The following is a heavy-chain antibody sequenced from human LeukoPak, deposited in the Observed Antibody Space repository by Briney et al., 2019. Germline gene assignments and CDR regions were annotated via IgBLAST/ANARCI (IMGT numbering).Heavy chain of an antibody. D-gene: IGHD1-26*01. V-gene: IGHV3-21*01. CDR2: ISSSSSYI. J-gene: IGHJ4*02. Sequence: GGSLRLSCAASGFTFSSYSMNWVRQAPGKGLEWVSSISSSSSYIYYADSVKGRFTISRDNAKNSLYLQMNSLRAEDTAVYYCAARRIVGASSFDYWGRGTLVTVSS. CDR1: GFTFSSYS. CDR3: AARRIVGASSFDY.